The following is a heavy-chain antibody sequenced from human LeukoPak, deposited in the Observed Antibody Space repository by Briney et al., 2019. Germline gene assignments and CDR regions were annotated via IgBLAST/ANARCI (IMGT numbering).Heavy chain of an antibody. D-gene: IGHD6-6*01. J-gene: IGHJ5*02. Sequence: ASVKDSCKASGYTFTSYGISWVRQAPGQGLEWMGWISAYNGNTNYAQKLQGRATMTTDTSTSTAYMELRSLRSDDTAVYYCAITLDADYSSSSWFDPWGQGTLVTVSS. CDR3: AITLDADYSSSSWFDP. CDR2: ISAYNGNT. CDR1: GYTFTSYG. V-gene: IGHV1-18*01.